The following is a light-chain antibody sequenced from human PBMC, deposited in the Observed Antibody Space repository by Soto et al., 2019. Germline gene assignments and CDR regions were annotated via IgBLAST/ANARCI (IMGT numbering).Light chain of an antibody. V-gene: IGLV2-11*02. Sequence: QSALTQPRSVSGSPGQSVTISCTGTSSDVGGYNYVSWYQQHPGKAPKLMIYDVSKRPSGVPDRFSGSKSGNTASLTISGLQAEDEADYYCCSYAGSYKDYVFVTGTKLTVL. CDR3: CSYAGSYKDYV. CDR1: SSDVGGYNY. J-gene: IGLJ1*01. CDR2: DVS.